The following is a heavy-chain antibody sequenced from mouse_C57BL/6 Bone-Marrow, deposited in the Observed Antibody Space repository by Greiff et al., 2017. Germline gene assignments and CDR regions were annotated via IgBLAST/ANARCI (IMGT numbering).Heavy chain of an antibody. CDR3: ARWACSNYEYFDV. Sequence: QVQLQQSGAELVRPGSSVKLSCKASGYTFTSYSMHWVKQRPIQGLEWIGNIDQSDSETHYHQKFKDKATLTVDKSSSKAYMQLSSLTSEYSAVYYCARWACSNYEYFDVWGTGTTVTVSS. V-gene: IGHV1-52*01. D-gene: IGHD2-5*01. CDR2: IDQSDSET. J-gene: IGHJ1*03. CDR1: GYTFTSYS.